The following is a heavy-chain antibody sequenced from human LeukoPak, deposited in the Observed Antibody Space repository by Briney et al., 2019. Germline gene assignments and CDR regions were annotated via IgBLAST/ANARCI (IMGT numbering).Heavy chain of an antibody. CDR3: ARPAYSSFRDDAFDI. CDR1: GFTFSSYG. D-gene: IGHD6-6*01. V-gene: IGHV3-33*01. Sequence: GRSLRLSCAASGFTFSSYGMHWVRQAPGKGLEWVAVIWYDGSNKYYADSVKGRFTISRDNSKNTLYLQMNSLRAEDTAVYYCARPAYSSFRDDAFDIWGQGTMVTVSS. CDR2: IWYDGSNK. J-gene: IGHJ3*02.